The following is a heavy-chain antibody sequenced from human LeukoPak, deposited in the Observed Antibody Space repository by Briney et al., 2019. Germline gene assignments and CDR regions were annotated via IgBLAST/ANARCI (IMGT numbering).Heavy chain of an antibody. D-gene: IGHD3-3*01. CDR2: IKQDGSDK. V-gene: IGHV3-7*01. CDR1: GFTFSSYW. J-gene: IGHJ4*02. Sequence: GGSLRLSCAASGFTFSSYWMSWVRQAPGKGLEWVANIKQDGSDKYYVGSVKGRFTISRDNTKNSLYLQMNSLRAEDTAVYYCARVTWGFGVAGFYFDYWGPGTLVTVSS. CDR3: ARVTWGFGVAGFYFDY.